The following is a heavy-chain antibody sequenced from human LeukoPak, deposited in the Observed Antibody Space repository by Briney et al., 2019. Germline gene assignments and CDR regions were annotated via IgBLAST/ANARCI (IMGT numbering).Heavy chain of an antibody. D-gene: IGHD2-15*01. CDR1: GGSFSGYY. CDR2: INHSGST. Sequence: SETLSLTCAVYGGSFSGYYWSWIRQPPGKGLEWIGEINHSGSTNYNPSLKSRVTISVDTSKNQFSLKLSSVTAADTAVYYCARGDLGYCSGGSCYGDWFDPWGQGTLVTVSS. V-gene: IGHV4-34*01. J-gene: IGHJ5*02. CDR3: ARGDLGYCSGGSCYGDWFDP.